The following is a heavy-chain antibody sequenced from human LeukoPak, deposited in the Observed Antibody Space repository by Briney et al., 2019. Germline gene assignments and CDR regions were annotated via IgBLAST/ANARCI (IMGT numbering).Heavy chain of an antibody. CDR1: GFTFSSYA. V-gene: IGHV3-49*03. J-gene: IGHJ4*02. CDR3: TRVAMVRGVSFDY. CDR2: IRSKAYGGTT. Sequence: GGSLRLSCAASGFTFSSYAMSWFRQAPGKGLEWVGFIRSKAYGGTTEYAASVKGRFTISRDDSKGIAYLQMNSLKTEDTAVYYCTRVAMVRGVSFDYWGQGTLVTVSS. D-gene: IGHD3-10*01.